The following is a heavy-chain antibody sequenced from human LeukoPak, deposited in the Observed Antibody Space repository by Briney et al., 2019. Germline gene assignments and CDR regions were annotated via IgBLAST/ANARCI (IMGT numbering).Heavy chain of an antibody. V-gene: IGHV3-30*18. Sequence: GGSLRLSCAASGFTFSTYAMHWVRQAPGKGLKWVVVISYEGSNKYYADSVKGRFTISRDNSKNTLYLQMNSLRAEDTAVYYCAKSDLGHRSRQVGHFDYWGQGTLVTVSS. CDR2: ISYEGSNK. D-gene: IGHD2-15*01. J-gene: IGHJ4*02. CDR3: AKSDLGHRSRQVGHFDY. CDR1: GFTFSTYA.